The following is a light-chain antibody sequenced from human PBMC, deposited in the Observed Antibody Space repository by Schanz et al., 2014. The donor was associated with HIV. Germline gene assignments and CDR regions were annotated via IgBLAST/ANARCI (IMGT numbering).Light chain of an antibody. Sequence: QSALTQPASVSGSPGQSISISCTGTSGDVGSYNYVSWYQQHPGKAPKLMIYDVSKRPSGVSNRFSGSKSGNTASLTISGLQGEDEADYYCCSYAGSYSWMFGGGTKLTVL. J-gene: IGLJ3*02. CDR1: SGDVGSYNY. V-gene: IGLV2-14*03. CDR2: DVS. CDR3: CSYAGSYSWM.